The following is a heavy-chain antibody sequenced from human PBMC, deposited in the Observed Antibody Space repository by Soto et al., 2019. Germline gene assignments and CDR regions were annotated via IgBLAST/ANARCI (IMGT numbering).Heavy chain of an antibody. CDR2: IYYSGST. J-gene: IGHJ4*02. D-gene: IGHD2-21*01. Sequence: SETLSLTCTVSGGSISSSGYYWGWIRQPPGKRLEWIGTIYYSGSTYYNPSLKSRVTISVDTSKNQFSLKLSSVTAADAAMYYCATLPPRVVVSVLPIPTWGQGTQVTVSS. CDR1: GGSISSSGYY. CDR3: ATLPPRVVVSVLPIPT. V-gene: IGHV4-39*01.